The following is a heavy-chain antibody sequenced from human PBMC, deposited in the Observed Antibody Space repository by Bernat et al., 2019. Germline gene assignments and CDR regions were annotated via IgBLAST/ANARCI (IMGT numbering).Heavy chain of an antibody. J-gene: IGHJ4*02. D-gene: IGHD3-22*01. V-gene: IGHV3-30-3*01. CDR3: AREAMIVVGNFDY. Sequence: QVQLVESGGGVVQPGRSLRLSCAASGFTFSSYAMHWVRQAPGKGLEWVAGISYDGSNKYYADSVKGRFTISRDNSKNTLYLQMNSLRAEDTAVYYCAREAMIVVGNFDYWGQGTLVTVSS. CDR1: GFTFSSYA. CDR2: ISYDGSNK.